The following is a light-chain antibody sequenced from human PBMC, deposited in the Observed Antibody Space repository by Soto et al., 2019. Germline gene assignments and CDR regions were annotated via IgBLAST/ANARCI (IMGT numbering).Light chain of an antibody. J-gene: IGKJ4*01. V-gene: IGKV3-11*01. Sequence: IVLTQSPATLSLSPGARATLSVRASLSISGYLAWYQQKPGQAPRLLLYDASNRATGIPARFSGSGFGTDFTLTISSLEPEDFAVYYCQQRTNGLTFGGGTKV. CDR1: LSISGY. CDR2: DAS. CDR3: QQRTNGLT.